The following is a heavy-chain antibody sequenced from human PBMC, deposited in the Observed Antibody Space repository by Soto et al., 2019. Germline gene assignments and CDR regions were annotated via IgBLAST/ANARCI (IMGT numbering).Heavy chain of an antibody. D-gene: IGHD2-2*02. Sequence: QPGGSLRLSCATSGFTFSNFEMTWVRQAPGKGLEWVSYISSSGDTIYYTDSVKGRFTISRNNARNSLHLQMNSLRAEDTALYYCARVWCTSTSCYNPYWGQGTLVTVSS. CDR2: ISSSGDTI. CDR1: GFTFSNFE. V-gene: IGHV3-48*03. CDR3: ARVWCTSTSCYNPY. J-gene: IGHJ4*02.